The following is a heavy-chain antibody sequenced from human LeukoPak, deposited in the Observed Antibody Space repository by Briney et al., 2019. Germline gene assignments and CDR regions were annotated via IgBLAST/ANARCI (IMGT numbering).Heavy chain of an antibody. J-gene: IGHJ4*02. V-gene: IGHV3-49*04. CDR3: TRVSPYGDFLPLY. CDR2: IRSKAYGGTT. D-gene: IGHD4-17*01. Sequence: GGSLRLSCTASGFTFGDYAMSWVRQAPGKGLEWVGFIRSKAYGGTTEYAASVKGRFTISRDDSKSIAYLQMNGLKTEDTAVYYCTRVSPYGDFLPLYWGQGTLVTVSS. CDR1: GFTFGDYA.